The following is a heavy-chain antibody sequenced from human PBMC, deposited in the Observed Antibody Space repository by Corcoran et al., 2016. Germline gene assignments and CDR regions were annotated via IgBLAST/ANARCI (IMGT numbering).Heavy chain of an antibody. CDR2: IIPIFGTA. D-gene: IGHD3-22*01. V-gene: IGHV1-69*06. CDR3: ARGGYYDSSGYSYYFDY. CDR1: GGTFSSYA. Sequence: QVQLVQSGAEVKKPGSSVKVSCKASGGTFSSYAISWVRQAPGQGLEWMGGIIPIFGTANYAQKFQGRVTITADKSTSTDYMELSSLRSEDTAVYYCARGGYYDSSGYSYYFDYWGQGTLVTVSS. J-gene: IGHJ4*02.